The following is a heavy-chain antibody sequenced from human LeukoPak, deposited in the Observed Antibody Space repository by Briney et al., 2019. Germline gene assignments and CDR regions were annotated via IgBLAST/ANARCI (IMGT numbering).Heavy chain of an antibody. CDR3: AKVDDYGDRPDY. V-gene: IGHV3-53*01. J-gene: IGHJ4*02. D-gene: IGHD4-17*01. Sequence: GGSLRLSCGASGFTVSSNYMSWVRQAPGKGLEWVSVIYSGGSTYYADSVKGRFTISRDNSKNTLYLQMNSLRAEDTAVYYCAKVDDYGDRPDYWGQGTLVTVSS. CDR1: GFTVSSNY. CDR2: IYSGGST.